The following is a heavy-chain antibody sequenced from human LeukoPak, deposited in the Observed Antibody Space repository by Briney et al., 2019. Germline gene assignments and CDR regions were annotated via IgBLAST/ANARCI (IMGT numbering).Heavy chain of an antibody. Sequence: GGSLRLSCGASGFXFTNYALHWVRQAPGKGLKWVAVISYDGTNKYYADSVKGRFTISRDNSKNTLSLQMNSLRAEDTALYYCARGFVLGAAKNYFDYWGQGALVTVSS. CDR2: ISYDGTNK. V-gene: IGHV3-30-3*01. D-gene: IGHD2-21*02. CDR3: ARGFVLGAAKNYFDY. CDR1: GFXFTNYA. J-gene: IGHJ4*02.